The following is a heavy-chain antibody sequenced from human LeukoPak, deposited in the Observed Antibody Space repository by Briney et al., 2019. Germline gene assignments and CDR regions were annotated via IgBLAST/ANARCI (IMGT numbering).Heavy chain of an antibody. CDR1: AFTFSNHA. CDR3: AKCSRVDWLPIAY. CDR2: ISGSGRST. Sequence: PGGSLRLSCAASAFTFSNHAMTWVRQAPGKGLEWVSAISGSGRSTYYANTVKGRFTISRDNSKNTLYLQMSSLRADDTAVYYCAKCSRVDWLPIAYWGRGTLVTVSS. D-gene: IGHD3-9*01. J-gene: IGHJ4*02. V-gene: IGHV3-23*01.